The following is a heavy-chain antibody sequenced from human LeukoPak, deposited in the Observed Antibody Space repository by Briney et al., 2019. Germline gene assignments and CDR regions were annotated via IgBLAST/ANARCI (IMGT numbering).Heavy chain of an antibody. Sequence: GASVKVSCKASGYTFTSYGIGWVRQAPGQGLEWMGWISAYNGNTNYAQKLQGRVTMTTNTSTSTAYMELRSLRSDDTAVYYCAREPHYYYYYGMDVWGQGTTVTVSS. CDR1: GYTFTSYG. J-gene: IGHJ6*02. V-gene: IGHV1-18*01. CDR3: AREPHYYYYYGMDV. CDR2: ISAYNGNT.